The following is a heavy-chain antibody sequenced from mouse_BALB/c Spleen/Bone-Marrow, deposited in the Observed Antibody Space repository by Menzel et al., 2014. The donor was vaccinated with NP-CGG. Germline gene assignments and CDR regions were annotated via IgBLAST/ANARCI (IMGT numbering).Heavy chain of an antibody. CDR3: AGDSYYFDY. V-gene: IGHV3-2*02. J-gene: IGHJ2*01. CDR1: GYSITSDYA. Sequence: EVKLMESGPGLVKPSQSLSLTCTVTGYSITSDYAWNWIRQFPGNKLEWMGYISYSGATTYNPSLKSRISITRDTSKNQFFLQLNSVTTEDTATYYCAGDSYYFDYWGQGTTLTVSS. CDR2: ISYSGAT.